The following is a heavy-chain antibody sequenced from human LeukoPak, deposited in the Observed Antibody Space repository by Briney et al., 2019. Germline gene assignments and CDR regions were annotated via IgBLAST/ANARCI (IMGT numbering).Heavy chain of an antibody. V-gene: IGHV1-8*01. J-gene: IGHJ6*02. CDR1: GYTFTSYD. CDR2: MNPNSGNT. D-gene: IGHD6-6*01. Sequence: ASVKVSCKASGYTFTSYDINWVRQATGQGLEWMGWMNPNSGNTGYAQKFQGRVTMTRNTSISTAYMVLSSLRSEDTAVYYCARGLIAARYYYYGMDVWGQGTTVTVSS. CDR3: ARGLIAARYYYYGMDV.